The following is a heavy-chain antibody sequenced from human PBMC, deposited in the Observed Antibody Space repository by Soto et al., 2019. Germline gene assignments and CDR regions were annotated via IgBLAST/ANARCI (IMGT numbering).Heavy chain of an antibody. V-gene: IGHV1-18*01. CDR2: ISAYNGNT. D-gene: IGHD1-7*01. CDR1: GYTFTSYG. Sequence: QVQLVQSGAEVKKPGASVKVSCKASGYTFTSYGISWVRQAPGQGLEWMGWISAYNGNTNYAQKLQGRVTMTTDTSTSTAYMELRSLRSNDTAVYYCAREDNWNYDSGPRPFDPWGQGTLVTVSS. CDR3: AREDNWNYDSGPRPFDP. J-gene: IGHJ5*02.